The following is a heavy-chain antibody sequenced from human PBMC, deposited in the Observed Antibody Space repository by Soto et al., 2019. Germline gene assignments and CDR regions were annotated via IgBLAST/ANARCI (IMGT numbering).Heavy chain of an antibody. D-gene: IGHD2-15*01. J-gene: IGHJ6*02. CDR1: GFTFRKYA. CDR3: ARDGLQGGDIVVVVAATYGMDV. V-gene: IGHV3-23*01. CDR2: ITASGSST. Sequence: GGSLILSCAASGFTFRKYAMTWVRQAPGQGLEYVSSITASGSSTYYADSVKGRFTISRDNSKNTLYLQMNSLRAEDTAVYYCARDGLQGGDIVVVVAATYGMDVWGQGTTVTVSS.